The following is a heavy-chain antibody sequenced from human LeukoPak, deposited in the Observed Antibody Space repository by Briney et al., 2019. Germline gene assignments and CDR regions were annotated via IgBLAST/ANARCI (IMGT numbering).Heavy chain of an antibody. D-gene: IGHD2-2*01. J-gene: IGHJ3*02. V-gene: IGHV3-21*01. CDR1: GFTFGSYS. CDR2: ISSSSSYI. CDR3: ASSTSALDDAFDI. Sequence: TAGGSLRLSCAASGFTFGSYSMNWVRQAPGKGLEWVSSISSSSSYIYYADSVKGRFTISRDNAKNSLYLQMNSLRAEDTAVYYCASSTSALDDAFDIWGQGTMVTVSS.